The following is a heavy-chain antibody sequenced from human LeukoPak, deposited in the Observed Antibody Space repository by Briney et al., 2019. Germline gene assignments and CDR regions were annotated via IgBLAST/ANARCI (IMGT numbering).Heavy chain of an antibody. CDR1: GFTFSSYA. CDR2: LSASGGTT. CDR3: AKEPREYCSSTSCPNWIDP. Sequence: GGSLRLSCAASGFTFSSYAMSWVRQAPGKGLEWVSALSASGGTTYYADSVKGRFTISRDNSKNTLYLQMSSLRAEDTAIYYCAKEPREYCSSTSCPNWIDPWGQGTRVTVSS. V-gene: IGHV3-23*01. J-gene: IGHJ5*02. D-gene: IGHD2-2*01.